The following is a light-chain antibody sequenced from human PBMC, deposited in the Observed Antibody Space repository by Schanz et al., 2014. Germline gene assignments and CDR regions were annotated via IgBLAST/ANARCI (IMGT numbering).Light chain of an antibody. V-gene: IGKV3-20*01. CDR2: GAS. CDR1: QSVSSN. Sequence: EIVLTQSPGTLSLSPGERATLSCRASQSVSSNLAWYQQKPGQAPRLLIYGASSRATGIPARFSGSGSGTDFTLTISRLEPEDFALYYCQQYGSSPGTFGQGTKVEI. J-gene: IGKJ1*01. CDR3: QQYGSSPGT.